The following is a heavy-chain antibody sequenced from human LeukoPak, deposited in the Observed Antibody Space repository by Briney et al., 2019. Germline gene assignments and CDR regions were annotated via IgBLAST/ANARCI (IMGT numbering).Heavy chain of an antibody. CDR1: GFTFDDYA. D-gene: IGHD3-22*01. Sequence: PGGSLRLSCAASGFTFDDYAMHWVRQAPGKGLEWVSGISWNSGSIGYADSVKGRFTISRDNAKNSLYLQMNSLRAEDTALYYCAKDGEGDYYDSSGSFDYWGQGTLVTVSS. J-gene: IGHJ4*02. CDR2: ISWNSGSI. V-gene: IGHV3-9*01. CDR3: AKDGEGDYYDSSGSFDY.